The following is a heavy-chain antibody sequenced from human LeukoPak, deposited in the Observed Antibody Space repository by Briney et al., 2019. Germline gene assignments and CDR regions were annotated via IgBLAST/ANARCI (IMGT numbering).Heavy chain of an antibody. D-gene: IGHD3-10*01. CDR3: ARAEYYYGSGSFDL. Sequence: SETLSLTCAVSGGSISSSNWWSWVRQPPGKGLEWIGEIYHSGSTNYNPSLKSRVTISGDTSKNQFSLKLSSLTAADTAVYYCARAEYYYGSGSFDLWGQGTLVTVSS. CDR1: GGSISSSNW. J-gene: IGHJ4*02. V-gene: IGHV4-4*02. CDR2: IYHSGST.